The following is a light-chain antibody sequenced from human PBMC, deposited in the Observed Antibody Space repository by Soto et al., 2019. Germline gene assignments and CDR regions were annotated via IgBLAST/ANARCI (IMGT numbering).Light chain of an antibody. V-gene: IGLV1-44*01. CDR2: SNN. J-gene: IGLJ2*01. Sequence: QSVLTQPPSASGTPGQRVTISCSGSSSNIGSNTVNWYQQLPGTAPKLLIYSNNQRPSGVPDRFSGSKSGTSASLAISGLQSEDEADYYCAAWDDSLNVVFGGG. CDR3: AAWDDSLNVV. CDR1: SSNIGSNT.